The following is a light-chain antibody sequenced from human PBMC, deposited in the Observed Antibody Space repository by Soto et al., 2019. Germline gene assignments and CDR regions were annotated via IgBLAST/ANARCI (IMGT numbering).Light chain of an antibody. Sequence: IVLTQSPATLSLWPGETAILSCRASQTVSSYLSWYQHKPGQAPRLLIYDASERAPGIPARFSGSGSGTDFTLTISSLEPEDFAVYYCQQRSTSITFGQGTRLEIE. CDR3: QQRSTSIT. V-gene: IGKV3-11*01. CDR1: QTVSSY. CDR2: DAS. J-gene: IGKJ5*01.